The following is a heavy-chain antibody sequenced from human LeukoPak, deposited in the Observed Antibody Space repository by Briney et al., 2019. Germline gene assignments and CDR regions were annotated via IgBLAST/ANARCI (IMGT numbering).Heavy chain of an antibody. CDR1: GYTFTSYS. CDR2: ISTYNGNT. J-gene: IGHJ4*02. Sequence: ASVKVSCKASGYTFTSYSINWVRQAPGQGLEWMGWISTYNGNTNYAQKLQGRVTMTTDTSTSTAYMELRSLRSDDTAVYYCAKDRWRDGSSSFDNWGQGTLVAVSS. D-gene: IGHD6-6*01. CDR3: AKDRWRDGSSSFDN. V-gene: IGHV1-18*01.